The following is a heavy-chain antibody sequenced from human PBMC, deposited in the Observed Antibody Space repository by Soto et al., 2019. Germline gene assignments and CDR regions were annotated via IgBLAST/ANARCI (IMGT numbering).Heavy chain of an antibody. CDR2: ISSSGSTI. Sequence: GGSLRLSCAASGFTFSDYYMSWIRQAPGKGLEWVSYISSSGSTIYYADSVKGRFTISRDNAKNSLYLQMNSLRAEDTDVYYCARVPVVPAAMGSGGWFDPWGQGTLVTVSS. D-gene: IGHD2-2*01. J-gene: IGHJ5*02. CDR3: ARVPVVPAAMGSGGWFDP. CDR1: GFTFSDYY. V-gene: IGHV3-11*01.